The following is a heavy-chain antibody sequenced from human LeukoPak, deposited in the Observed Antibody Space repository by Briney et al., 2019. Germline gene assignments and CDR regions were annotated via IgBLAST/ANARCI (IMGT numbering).Heavy chain of an antibody. CDR2: ITFDGSYK. D-gene: IGHD3-3*01. CDR3: ARDVDDFWSGSTDPYYFDY. CDR1: GFTFRSYG. Sequence: GGSLRLSCAASGFTFRSYGMHWVRQAPGKGLEWVAVITFDGSYKDYADSVKGRFTISRDNSKSALYLQMNSLRAEDTAVYYCARDVDDFWSGSTDPYYFDYWGQGTLVTVSS. J-gene: IGHJ4*02. V-gene: IGHV3-30*03.